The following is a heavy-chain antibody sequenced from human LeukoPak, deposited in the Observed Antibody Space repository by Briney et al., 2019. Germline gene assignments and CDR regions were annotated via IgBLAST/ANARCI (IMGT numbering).Heavy chain of an antibody. CDR2: INARGDT. CDR3: ARGQVPAARGYNWFDP. Sequence: SETLSLTCAVYGWSFNDHYWNWIRQPPGKGLEWIGEINARGDTNFNPSLKSRVTIYVDTSKNQFSLTLRSMIAADTAVYYCARGQVPAARGYNWFDPWGQGTLVTVSS. D-gene: IGHD2-2*01. CDR1: GWSFNDHY. V-gene: IGHV4-34*01. J-gene: IGHJ5*02.